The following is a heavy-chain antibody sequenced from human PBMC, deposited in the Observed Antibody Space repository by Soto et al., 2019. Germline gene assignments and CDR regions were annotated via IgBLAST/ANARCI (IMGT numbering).Heavy chain of an antibody. CDR1: GGTFSSYA. V-gene: IGHV1-69*13. CDR2: IIPIFGTA. D-gene: IGHD1-26*01. CDR3: AESGSYYFYFDY. J-gene: IGHJ4*02. Sequence: GASVKVSCKASGGTFSSYAISWVRQAPGQGLEWMGGIIPIFGTANYAQKFQGRVTITADESTSTAYMELSSLRSEDTAVYYCAESGSYYFYFDYWGQGTLVTVSS.